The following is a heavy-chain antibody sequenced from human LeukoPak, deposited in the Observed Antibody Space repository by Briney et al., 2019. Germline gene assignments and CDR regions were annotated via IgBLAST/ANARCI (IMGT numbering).Heavy chain of an antibody. CDR3: ARSAGDNDYYMDV. J-gene: IGHJ6*03. V-gene: IGHV4-4*07. Sequence: SETLSLTCTVSGGSISSYDWSWIRQPAGKGLEWIGRIYTRGSTNYNPSLKSRVSMSVDTSKKQFSLKLSSVTAADTAMYYCARSAGDNDYYMDVWGRGTTVIISS. CDR2: IYTRGST. CDR1: GGSISSYD. D-gene: IGHD3-16*01.